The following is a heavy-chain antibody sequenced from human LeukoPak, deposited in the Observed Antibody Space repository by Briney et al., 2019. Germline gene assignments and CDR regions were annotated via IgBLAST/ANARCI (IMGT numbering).Heavy chain of an antibody. Sequence: PSETLSLTCTVSGGSISSYYWSWIRQPPGKGLEWIGYIYYSGSTNYNPSLKSRVTISVDTSKNQFSLKLSSVTAADTAVYYCASGGYDWRYYFDYRGQGTLVTVSS. CDR1: GGSISSYY. D-gene: IGHD5-12*01. CDR3: ASGGYDWRYYFDY. J-gene: IGHJ4*02. CDR2: IYYSGST. V-gene: IGHV4-59*01.